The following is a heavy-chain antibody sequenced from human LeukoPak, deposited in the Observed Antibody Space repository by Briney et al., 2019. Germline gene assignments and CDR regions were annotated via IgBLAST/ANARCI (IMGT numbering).Heavy chain of an antibody. V-gene: IGHV4-39*01. CDR2: VYHSGYT. J-gene: IGHJ4*02. Sequence: PSETLSLTCTVSGGSVNSSSYYWGWIRQPPGKALEWIGSVYHSGYTYYNPSLKSRVTISIDTSKNQFSLRLSSVTAADTAVYYCARSSMFRGVTFDYWGQGTLVTVSS. D-gene: IGHD3-10*01. CDR1: GGSVNSSSYY. CDR3: ARSSMFRGVTFDY.